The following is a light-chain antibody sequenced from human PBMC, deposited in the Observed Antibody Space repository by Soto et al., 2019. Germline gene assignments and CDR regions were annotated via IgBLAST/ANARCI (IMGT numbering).Light chain of an antibody. V-gene: IGLV2-14*01. CDR3: SLYTSSDTPYV. J-gene: IGLJ1*01. CDR2: VVS. CDR1: SSDVGAYDY. Sequence: QSALTQPASVSGSPGQSITISCTGTSSDVGAYDYVSWYQQHPDKAPKLIIYVVSNRPSGVSNRFSGSTSGNTASLTISGLKAEDEADYYCSLYTSSDTPYVFGTGTKLTVL.